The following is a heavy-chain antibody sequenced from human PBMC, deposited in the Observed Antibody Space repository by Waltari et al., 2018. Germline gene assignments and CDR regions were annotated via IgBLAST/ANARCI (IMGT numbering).Heavy chain of an antibody. CDR2: MYPPGSS. J-gene: IGHJ4*02. CDR3: ARARDEHTAMVFFDL. CDR1: GFTVPRTH. Sequence: DVQLAESGGGLVHPGGSLRLSCAASGFTVPRTHMSWVRQSPGKGLEWVSVMYPPGSSYNADAVEGRFSISRDISQNTVHLQMNNLRLEDTAIYYCARARDEHTAMVFFDLWGQGTVVTVSS. V-gene: IGHV3-66*02. D-gene: IGHD5-18*01.